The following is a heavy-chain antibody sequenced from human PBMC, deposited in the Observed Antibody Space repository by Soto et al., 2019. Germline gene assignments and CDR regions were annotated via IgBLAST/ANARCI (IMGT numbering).Heavy chain of an antibody. CDR2: IWYEGSNE. CDR1: GFIFSNFG. CDR3: ARDDIPGIAVSTYGMDV. Sequence: TGGSLRLPCAASGFIFSNFGMHWVRQAPGKGLEWEAVIWYEGSNESYADSVKGRFTISKDNSKSTLYLQMNSLSAEDTAVYYCARDDIPGIAVSTYGMDVWGQGTTVTVSS. D-gene: IGHD6-19*01. J-gene: IGHJ6*02. V-gene: IGHV3-33*01.